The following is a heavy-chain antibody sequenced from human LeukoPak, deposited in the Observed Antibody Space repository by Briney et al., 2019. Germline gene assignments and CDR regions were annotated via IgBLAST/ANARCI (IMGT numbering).Heavy chain of an antibody. D-gene: IGHD3-16*01. CDR2: IYYSGST. CDR1: GGSISSYY. J-gene: IGHJ3*02. CDR3: AREGGGNAFDI. V-gene: IGHV4-59*01. Sequence: SETLSLTCTVSGGSISSYYWSWIRQPPGKGLEWIGYIYYSGSTNYNPSLKSRVTISVDTSKNQFSLKLSSMTAADTAVYYCAREGGGNAFDIWGQGTMVTVSS.